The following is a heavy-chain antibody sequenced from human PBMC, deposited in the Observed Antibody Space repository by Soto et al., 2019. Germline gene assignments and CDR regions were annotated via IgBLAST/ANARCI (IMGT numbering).Heavy chain of an antibody. CDR3: ARSPGLGNWFDP. CDR2: LFNSGST. CDR1: GGSFTNFY. Sequence: QVHLQESGPGLVKPSETLSLTCNVSGGSFTNFYWSWIRQTPGKGLEWIGWLFNSGSTNYNPSLRSRVTRSVDTSKNHFSLPLTSVTAADTAVYYCARSPGLGNWFDPWGQGTLVTVSS. J-gene: IGHJ5*02. V-gene: IGHV4-59*01. D-gene: IGHD6-19*01.